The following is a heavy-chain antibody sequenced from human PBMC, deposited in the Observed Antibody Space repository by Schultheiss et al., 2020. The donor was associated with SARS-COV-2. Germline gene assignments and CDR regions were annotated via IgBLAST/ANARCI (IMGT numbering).Heavy chain of an antibody. D-gene: IGHD4-17*01. Sequence: SETLSLTCTVSGGSISSYYWSWIRQPPGKGLEWIGYIYYSGSTNYNPSLKSRVTISVDTSKNQFSLKLSSVTAADTAVYYCASTGRDYGDAFDIWGQGTMVTVSS. CDR1: GGSISSYY. CDR3: ASTGRDYGDAFDI. V-gene: IGHV4-59*12. J-gene: IGHJ3*02. CDR2: IYYSGST.